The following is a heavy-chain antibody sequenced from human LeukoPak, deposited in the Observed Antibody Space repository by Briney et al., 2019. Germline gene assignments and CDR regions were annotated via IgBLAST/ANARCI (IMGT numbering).Heavy chain of an antibody. D-gene: IGHD6-19*01. CDR1: GGTFSSFA. CDR2: IIPIFGTA. Sequence: SVKVSCKASGGTFSSFAISWVRQAPGQGLEWMGGIIPIFGTANYAQKFQGRVTITTDESTSTAYMELSSLRSEDTAVYYCARTRSYYMDVWAKGTTVTVSS. J-gene: IGHJ6*03. V-gene: IGHV1-69*05. CDR3: ARTRSYYMDV.